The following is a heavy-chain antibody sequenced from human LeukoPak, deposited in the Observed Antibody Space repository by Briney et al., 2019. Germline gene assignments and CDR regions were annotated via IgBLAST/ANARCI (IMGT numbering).Heavy chain of an antibody. D-gene: IGHD3-10*01. CDR1: GFSFSDAW. CDR3: TTYGSGRKFDY. J-gene: IGHJ4*02. V-gene: IGHV3-15*04. Sequence: GGSLRLSCAASGFSFSDAWMSWVRQIPGKELEWVGRIESKTDGGTTDYAAPVKGRFTISRDDSTNTLYLQMNSLKSEDTAVYYCTTYGSGRKFDYWGQGILVTVSS. CDR2: IESKTDGGTT.